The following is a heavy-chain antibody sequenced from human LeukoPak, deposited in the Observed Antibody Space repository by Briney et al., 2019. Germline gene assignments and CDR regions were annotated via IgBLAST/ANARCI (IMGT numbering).Heavy chain of an antibody. CDR1: GYTLTDYY. CDR2: IHPNSGAT. CDR3: ARDLGAAAEFDY. Sequence: ASVKVSCKASGYTLTDYYMHWVRQAPGQGLEWMGWIHPNSGATHYAPKFQGRVTMTRDTSISATYMDLSSLRSDDNAVYYCARDLGAAAEFDYWGQGTLVTVSS. V-gene: IGHV1-2*02. J-gene: IGHJ4*02. D-gene: IGHD6-13*01.